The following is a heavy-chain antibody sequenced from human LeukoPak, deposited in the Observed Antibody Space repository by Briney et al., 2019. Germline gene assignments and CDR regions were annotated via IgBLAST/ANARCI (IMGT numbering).Heavy chain of an antibody. J-gene: IGHJ3*02. CDR3: ARGGSYLSAFDI. V-gene: IGHV3-53*01. CDR2: IYSGGST. CDR1: GFTFSSYS. D-gene: IGHD1-26*01. Sequence: GGSLRLSCAASGFTFSSYSLNWVRQAPGKGLEWVSVIYSGGSTFYADSVKGRFTISRDNSKNTLYLQMNSLRAEDTAVYYCARGGSYLSAFDIWGQGTMVTVSS.